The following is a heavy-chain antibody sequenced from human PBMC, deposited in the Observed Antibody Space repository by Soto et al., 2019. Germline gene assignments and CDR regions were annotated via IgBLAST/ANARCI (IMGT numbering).Heavy chain of an antibody. CDR2: INHSGST. Sequence: SETLSLTCAVYGGSFSGYYWSWIRQPPGKGLEWIGEINHSGSTNYNPSLKSRVTISVDTSKNQFSLKLSSVTAADTAVYYCARGSITGTKRPNWFVPWGQGTLVTVSS. CDR1: GGSFSGYY. J-gene: IGHJ5*02. CDR3: ARGSITGTKRPNWFVP. D-gene: IGHD1-7*01. V-gene: IGHV4-34*01.